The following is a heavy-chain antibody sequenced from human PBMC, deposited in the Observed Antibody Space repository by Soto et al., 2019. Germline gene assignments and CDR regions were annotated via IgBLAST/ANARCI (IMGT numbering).Heavy chain of an antibody. CDR3: ARIPVDTSMIYWLDP. D-gene: IGHD5-18*01. Sequence: PSETLSLTCTVSGGSVSSGDYYWSWIRQPPGKGLEWIGYIYYSGNTNYNPSLKSRVIISVDTSKNLFSLKLTSVTAADTAVYYCARIPVDTSMIYWLDPWGQGTLVPVSS. J-gene: IGHJ5*02. V-gene: IGHV4-61*08. CDR2: IYYSGNT. CDR1: GGSVSSGDYY.